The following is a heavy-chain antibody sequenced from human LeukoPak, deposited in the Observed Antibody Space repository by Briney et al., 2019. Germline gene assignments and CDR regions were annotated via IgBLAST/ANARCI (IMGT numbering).Heavy chain of an antibody. V-gene: IGHV3-23*01. D-gene: IGHD3-22*01. Sequence: GGSLRLSCAASGFTFRNFAMMWVRQAPGKGLEWVSSITGDYATYSADPAKGRFTTSRDNSKNIVYLQMDSLRDDDTAVYYCAKGAASGLVDWFDPWGQGTLVTVSS. J-gene: IGHJ5*02. CDR3: AKGAASGLVDWFDP. CDR2: ITGDYAT. CDR1: GFTFRNFA.